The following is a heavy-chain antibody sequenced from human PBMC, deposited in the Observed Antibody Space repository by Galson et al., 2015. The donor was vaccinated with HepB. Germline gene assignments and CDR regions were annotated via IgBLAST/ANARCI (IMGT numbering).Heavy chain of an antibody. CDR3: AAADRHRGIDAFDI. J-gene: IGHJ3*02. CDR2: ISAYNGNT. CDR1: GYTFTSYG. V-gene: IGHV1-18*01. Sequence: SVKVSCKASGYTFTSYGISWVRQAPGQGLEWMGWISAYNGNTNYAQKLQGRVTMTTDTSTSTAYMALRSLRPDDTAVYYCAAADRHRGIDAFDIWGQGTMVTVSS. D-gene: IGHD1-14*01.